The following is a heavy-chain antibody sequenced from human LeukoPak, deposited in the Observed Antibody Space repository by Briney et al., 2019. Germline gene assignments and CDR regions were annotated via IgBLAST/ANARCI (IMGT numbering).Heavy chain of an antibody. V-gene: IGHV3-23*01. J-gene: IGHJ4*02. CDR1: GFTFSSYA. CDR3: AKEVFSDFWSGYVDY. D-gene: IGHD3-3*01. CDR2: ISGSGGST. Sequence: GGSLRLSCAASGFTFSSYAMSWVRQAPGKGLEWVSPISGSGGSTYYADSVNGRFTISRDNSKNTLYLQMNSLRAEDTAVYYCAKEVFSDFWSGYVDYWGQGTLVTVSS.